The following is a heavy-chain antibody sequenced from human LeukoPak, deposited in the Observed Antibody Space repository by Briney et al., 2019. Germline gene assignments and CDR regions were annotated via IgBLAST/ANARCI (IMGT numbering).Heavy chain of an antibody. CDR1: GYTFTNYG. D-gene: IGHD3-22*01. J-gene: IGHJ4*02. CDR3: ARVGGYSAFDY. Sequence: GASVKVSCKASGYTFTNYGFSWVRQAPGQGLEWMGWISAYNGNTNYAQKFQGRVTMTRDTSTSTVYMELSSLRSEDTAVYYCARVGGYSAFDYWGQGTLVTVSS. V-gene: IGHV1-18*01. CDR2: ISAYNGNT.